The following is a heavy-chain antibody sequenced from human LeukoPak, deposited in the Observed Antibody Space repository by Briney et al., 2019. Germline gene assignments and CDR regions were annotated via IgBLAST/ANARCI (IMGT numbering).Heavy chain of an antibody. J-gene: IGHJ6*03. CDR1: GITFSDHY. V-gene: IGHV3-11*04. CDR2: ISSGGDSI. Sequence: PGGSLRLSCAASGITFSDHYMSWIRQAPGKGREGLSYISSGGDSIYYADSVKGRFTISRDNAKNSVSLQMNSLRAEDTAVYYCASGSYGSGFYYFYYMDVWGKGTTVTVSS. CDR3: ASGSYGSGFYYFYYMDV. D-gene: IGHD3-10*01.